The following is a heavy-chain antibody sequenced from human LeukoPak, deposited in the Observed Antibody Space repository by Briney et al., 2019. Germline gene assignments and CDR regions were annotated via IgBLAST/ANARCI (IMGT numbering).Heavy chain of an antibody. V-gene: IGHV4-34*01. CDR1: GGSFSGYY. Sequence: PSETLSLTCAVYGGSFSGYYWSWIRQPPGKGLEWIGEINHSGSTNYNPSLKSRVTISVDTSKNQFSLKLSSVTAADTAVYYCARGHYYDSIPFDPWGQGTLVTVSS. J-gene: IGHJ5*02. CDR3: ARGHYYDSIPFDP. CDR2: INHSGST. D-gene: IGHD3-22*01.